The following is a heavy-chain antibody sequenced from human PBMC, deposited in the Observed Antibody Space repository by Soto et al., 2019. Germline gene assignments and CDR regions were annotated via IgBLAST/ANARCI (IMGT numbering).Heavy chain of an antibody. CDR2: IYPGDSDT. D-gene: IGHD3-16*02. Sequence: PGESLKISCKASGYSFTTYWIGWVRQMPGKGLEWMGIIYPGDSDTRFSPSFQGQNTLSVDKSIHTAYLQWSSLKASASALYYCARQAYQVYSYSFGYWGQGHRVIVAS. J-gene: IGHJ4*02. CDR3: ARQAYQVYSYSFGY. V-gene: IGHV5-51*01. CDR1: GYSFTTYW.